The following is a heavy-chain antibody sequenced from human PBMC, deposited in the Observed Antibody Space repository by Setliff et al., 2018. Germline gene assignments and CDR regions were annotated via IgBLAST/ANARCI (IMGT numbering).Heavy chain of an antibody. CDR1: GFTFSSYA. CDR3: AKNPTEYQMLKRSWFDP. J-gene: IGHJ5*02. CDR2: VSGSGGAT. V-gene: IGHV3-23*01. Sequence: HPGGSLRLSCEASGFTFSSYAMTWVRQAPGRGLEWVSSVSGSGGATYYADFVKGRFTISRNNSKRTVYLQMSSLRDDDTTIYYCAKNPTEYQMLKRSWFDPWGQGTLVTVSS. D-gene: IGHD6-6*01.